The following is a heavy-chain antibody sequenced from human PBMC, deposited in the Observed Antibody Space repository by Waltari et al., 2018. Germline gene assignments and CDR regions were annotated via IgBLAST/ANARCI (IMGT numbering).Heavy chain of an antibody. D-gene: IGHD5-12*01. CDR3: ARALVTTRIYFDY. CDR2: ISYTAST. V-gene: IGHV4-59*08. CDR1: GDSISSYY. Sequence: QVQLQESGPGLVKPSETLSLTCTVSGDSISSYYWSWIRQPPGKGLEWIGYISYTASTNYNPSLKSRVTFSVDTSKNQFSLKLSSATAADTAVYYCARALVTTRIYFDYWGLGTLVTVSS. J-gene: IGHJ4*02.